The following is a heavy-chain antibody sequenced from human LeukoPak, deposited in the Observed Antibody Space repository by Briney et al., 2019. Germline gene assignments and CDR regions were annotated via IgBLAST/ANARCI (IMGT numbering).Heavy chain of an antibody. D-gene: IGHD3-10*01. CDR1: GGSMSNYY. CDR2: VYFSGNT. J-gene: IGHJ5*02. Sequence: SETLSLTCTVSGGSMSNYYWSWIRQPAGRGLEWIGRVYFSGNTNYNPSLMGRVTMSVDTSKNQFSLNLTSVTAADTAVYYCARVYYYGSGHNWFDPWGQGTLVTVSS. CDR3: ARVYYYGSGHNWFDP. V-gene: IGHV4-4*07.